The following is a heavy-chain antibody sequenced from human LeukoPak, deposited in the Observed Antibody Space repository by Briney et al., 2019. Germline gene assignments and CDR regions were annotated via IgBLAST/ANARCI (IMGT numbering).Heavy chain of an antibody. V-gene: IGHV4-30-2*01. CDR1: GGSISSGGYY. CDR2: IYHSGST. Sequence: SETLSITCTVSGGSISSGGYYWSWIRQPPGKGLEWIGYIYHSGSTYYNPSLKSRVTISVDRSKNQFSLKLSSVTAADTAVYYCARVGLQLVYWGQGTLVTVSS. D-gene: IGHD6-6*01. CDR3: ARVGLQLVY. J-gene: IGHJ4*02.